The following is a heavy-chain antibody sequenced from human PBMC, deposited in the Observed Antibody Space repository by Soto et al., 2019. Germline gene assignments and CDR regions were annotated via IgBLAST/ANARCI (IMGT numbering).Heavy chain of an antibody. CDR1: GGSISNYY. CDR2: IYYNGIT. CDR3: ARGRRYYYDNTGPFYFEH. J-gene: IGHJ4*02. Sequence: SETLSLTCTVSGGSISNYYWSWIRQPPGNELEWIAYIYYNGITNYNPSLKSRVTISVDTSKNQFSLTLTSVTAAVTAVYYCARGRRYYYDNTGPFYFEHWGQGTLVTVSS. D-gene: IGHD3-22*01. V-gene: IGHV4-59*01.